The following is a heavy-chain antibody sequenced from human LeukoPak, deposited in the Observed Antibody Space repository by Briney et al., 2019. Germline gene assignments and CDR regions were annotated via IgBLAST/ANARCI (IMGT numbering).Heavy chain of an antibody. CDR1: GFTFSSYG. D-gene: IGHD3-10*01. J-gene: IGHJ4*02. V-gene: IGHV3-30*18. CDR2: ISYDGSNK. Sequence: PGRSLRLSCAASGFTFSSYGMHWVRQAPGKGLEWVASISYDGSNKDYPDSVKGRFTISRDNSKNTLYLQMNSLRVEDTAVYYCAKGSGRLAALVRGVIPRNYWGQGTLVTVSS. CDR3: AKGSGRLAALVRGVIPRNY.